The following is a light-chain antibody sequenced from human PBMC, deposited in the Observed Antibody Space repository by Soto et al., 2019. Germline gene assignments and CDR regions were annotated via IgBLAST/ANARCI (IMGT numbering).Light chain of an antibody. CDR1: SSDVGGYNY. J-gene: IGLJ1*01. Sequence: QSVLTQPRSVSGSPGQSVPISCTGTSSDVGGYNYVSWYQQYPGKAPKVMIYAVTKRPSGVPDRISGSKSGNTASLTISGLQAEDEADYYCCSYAGSYTHYVFGTGTKVTVL. CDR2: AVT. V-gene: IGLV2-11*01. CDR3: CSYAGSYTHYV.